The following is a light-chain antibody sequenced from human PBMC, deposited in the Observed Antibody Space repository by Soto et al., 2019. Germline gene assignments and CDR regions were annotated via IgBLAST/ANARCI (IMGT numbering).Light chain of an antibody. CDR3: AAWDDSMNGYV. Sequence: QSVLTQSPSASGTPGQRVTISCSGSSSNIGSNTVNWYQQLPGTAPKLLIYSNDQRPSGVPDRFSASKSGTSASLAISGLQSEDEADYYCAAWDDSMNGYVFGNGTKVTVL. V-gene: IGLV1-44*01. CDR2: SND. CDR1: SSNIGSNT. J-gene: IGLJ1*01.